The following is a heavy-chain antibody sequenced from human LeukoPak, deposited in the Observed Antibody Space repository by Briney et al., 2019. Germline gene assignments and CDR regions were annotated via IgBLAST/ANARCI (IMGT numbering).Heavy chain of an antibody. D-gene: IGHD4-23*01. J-gene: IGHJ4*02. Sequence: PSETLSLTCTVSGGSISSGDYYWSWIRQPPGKGLEWIGYIYYSGSTYYNPSLKSRVTISVDTSKNQFSLKLSSVTAADTAVYYCARALGIYGGNSEVDYWGQGTLVTVSS. CDR2: IYYSGST. CDR1: GGSISSGDYY. CDR3: ARALGIYGGNSEVDY. V-gene: IGHV4-30-4*08.